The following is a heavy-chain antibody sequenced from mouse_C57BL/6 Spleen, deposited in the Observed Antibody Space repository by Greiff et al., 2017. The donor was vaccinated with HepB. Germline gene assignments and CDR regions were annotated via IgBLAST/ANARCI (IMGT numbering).Heavy chain of an antibody. V-gene: IGHV7-3*01. CDR3: ARSRPYFDY. Sequence: EVKLMESGGGLVQPGGSLSLSCAASGFTFTDYYMSWVRQPPGKALEWLGFIRNKANGYTTEYSASVKGRFTISRDNSQSILYLQMNALRAEDSATYYCARSRPYFDYWGEGTTLTVSS. CDR1: GFTFTDYY. J-gene: IGHJ2*01. CDR2: IRNKANGYTT.